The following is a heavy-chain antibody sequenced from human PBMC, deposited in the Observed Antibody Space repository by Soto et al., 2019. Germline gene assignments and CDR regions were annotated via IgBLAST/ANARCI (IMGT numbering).Heavy chain of an antibody. J-gene: IGHJ4*02. V-gene: IGHV3-30*03. CDR1: GFTFSNYP. D-gene: IGHD3-10*01. CDR2: ISYDGSNK. CDR3: AALKWFGEFRDY. Sequence: PGGSLRLSCAASGFTFSNYPMSWVRQAPGKGLEWVAVISYDGSNKYYADSVKGRFTISRDNSENTLYLQMNSLRAEDTAVYYCAALKWFGEFRDYWGQGTLVTVSS.